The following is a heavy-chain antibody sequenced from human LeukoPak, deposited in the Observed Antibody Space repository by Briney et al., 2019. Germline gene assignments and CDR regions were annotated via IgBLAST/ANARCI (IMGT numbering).Heavy chain of an antibody. CDR1: GYTFTSYG. CDR3: ARHRSRMVRGGDWFDP. V-gene: IGHV1-18*01. Sequence: EASVKVSCKASGYTFTSYGISWVRQAPGQGLEWMGWISAYNGNTNYAHKLQGRVTMTTDTSTSTAYMELRSLRSDDTAVYYCARHRSRMVRGGDWFDPWGQGTLVTVSS. J-gene: IGHJ5*02. D-gene: IGHD3-10*01. CDR2: ISAYNGNT.